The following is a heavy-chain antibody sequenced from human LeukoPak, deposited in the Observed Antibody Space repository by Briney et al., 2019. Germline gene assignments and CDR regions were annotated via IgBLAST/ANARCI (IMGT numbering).Heavy chain of an antibody. Sequence: GGSLRLSCAATGFTFSNYAIHWGRQAPGKGLEWVGRIQRKTDGGTTEYAAPVKGRFTISRDDSKNTVYLQMNTLTTEDTAVYYCTTATVPPSWGQGTLVTVSS. CDR3: TTATVPPS. V-gene: IGHV3-15*01. CDR1: GFTFSNYA. CDR2: IQRKTDGGTT. D-gene: IGHD4-17*01. J-gene: IGHJ4*02.